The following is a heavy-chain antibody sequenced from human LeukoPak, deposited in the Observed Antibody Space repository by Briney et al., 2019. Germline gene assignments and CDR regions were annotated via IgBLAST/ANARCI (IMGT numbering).Heavy chain of an antibody. V-gene: IGHV1-18*01. Sequence: ASVKVSCKASGYTFTSYGISWVRQAPGQGLEWMGWISAYNGNTNYAQKLQGRVTMTRDMSTSTVYMELSSLRSEDTAVYYCARAGYGDYDLDYWGQGTLVTVSS. CDR3: ARAGYGDYDLDY. CDR2: ISAYNGNT. J-gene: IGHJ4*02. CDR1: GYTFTSYG. D-gene: IGHD4-17*01.